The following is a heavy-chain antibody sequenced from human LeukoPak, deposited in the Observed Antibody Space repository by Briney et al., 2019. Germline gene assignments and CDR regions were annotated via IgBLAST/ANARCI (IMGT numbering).Heavy chain of an antibody. V-gene: IGHV3-30*02. D-gene: IGHD2-8*02. J-gene: IGHJ4*02. Sequence: GGSLRLSCAASGFTFSSYGMHWVRQAPGKGLEWVGVIGNEGNPKYYADSVKGRFTMSRDNSKNTLYLQLISLRPEDTAVYYCAKEPHPYRNGWYWSDWGQGTLVTVSS. CDR3: AKEPHPYRNGWYWSD. CDR2: IGNEGNPK. CDR1: GFTFSSYG.